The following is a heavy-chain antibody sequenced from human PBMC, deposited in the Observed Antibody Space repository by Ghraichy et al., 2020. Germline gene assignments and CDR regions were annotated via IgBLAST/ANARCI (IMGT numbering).Heavy chain of an antibody. V-gene: IGHV4-59*12. Sequence: SETLSLTCTVSGGSISTYYWTWVRQPPGKGLEWIGYIYYSGSTNYNPSLKSGATISVDTSKNQFSLNVSSVTAADTAVYYCARAWGAQVPPGYWGQGTLVTVPS. J-gene: IGHJ4*02. CDR1: GGSISTYY. D-gene: IGHD3-16*01. CDR2: IYYSGST. CDR3: ARAWGAQVPPGY.